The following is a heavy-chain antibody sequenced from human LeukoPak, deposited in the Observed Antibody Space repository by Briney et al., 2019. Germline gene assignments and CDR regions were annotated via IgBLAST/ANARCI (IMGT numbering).Heavy chain of an antibody. D-gene: IGHD6-6*01. CDR3: ARLHGRPSMAPLRRKDEYYFDY. Sequence: GGSLRLSCAASGFTVSSNYMSWVRQAPGKGLEWVSVIYSGGSTYYADSVKGRFTISRDNSKNTLYLQMNSLRAEDTAVYYCARLHGRPSMAPLRRKDEYYFDYWGQGTLVTVSS. V-gene: IGHV3-66*01. J-gene: IGHJ4*02. CDR2: IYSGGST. CDR1: GFTVSSNY.